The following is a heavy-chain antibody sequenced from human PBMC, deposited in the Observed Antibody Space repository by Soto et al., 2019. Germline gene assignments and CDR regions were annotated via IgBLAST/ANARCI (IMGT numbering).Heavy chain of an antibody. D-gene: IGHD4-4*01. J-gene: IGHJ2*01. CDR1: GLSLSNGRMG. V-gene: IGHV2-26*01. CDR3: ARITDSWYFDL. CDR2: IFANDET. Sequence: QATLKESGPVLVKPTEALKLTCSVSGLSLSNGRMGVSWIRQPPGKALEWLAHIFANDETSYSTSLKSRLTISTDTSKSLVVLIMTNMDPVDTATYFCARITDSWYFDLWGRGSLVTVSS.